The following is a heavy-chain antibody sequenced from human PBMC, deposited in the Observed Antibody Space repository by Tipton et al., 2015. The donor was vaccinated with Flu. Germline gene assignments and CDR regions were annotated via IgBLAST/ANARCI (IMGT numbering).Heavy chain of an antibody. J-gene: IGHJ4*02. CDR2: IFFTGTS. D-gene: IGHD6-13*01. CDR1: GGSISSNSFY. V-gene: IGHV4-39*07. Sequence: TLSLTCTVSGGSISSNSFYWGWIRQPPGKGLEWIGSIFFTGTSHYNPSLQSRVAISVDTAKNQFSLKLTSVAAADTAVYYCARYRAAGYFDYWGQGTLVTVSS. CDR3: ARYRAAGYFDY.